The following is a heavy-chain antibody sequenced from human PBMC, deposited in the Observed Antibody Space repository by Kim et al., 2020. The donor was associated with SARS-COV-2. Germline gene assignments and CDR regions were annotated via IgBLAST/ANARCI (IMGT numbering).Heavy chain of an antibody. J-gene: IGHJ4*02. Sequence: GGSLRLSCEASELRFSSYTMAWVRQTPGKGLECVSYISTTSQTIYYAASVKGRFIVSRDNARNSLHLQMTSLRHDDSAVYYCVRDLGSGAYDYWGQGILVTVSS. CDR2: ISTTSQTI. V-gene: IGHV3-48*02. CDR3: VRDLGSGAYDY. CDR1: ELRFSSYT. D-gene: IGHD2-15*01.